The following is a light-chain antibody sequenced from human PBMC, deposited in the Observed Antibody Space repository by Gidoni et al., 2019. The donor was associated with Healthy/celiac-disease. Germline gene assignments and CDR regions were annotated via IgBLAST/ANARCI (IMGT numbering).Light chain of an antibody. V-gene: IGKV1-5*03. CDR3: QQYNSYSWT. CDR1: QSISSW. CDR2: KAS. J-gene: IGKJ1*01. Sequence: DIQMTQSPSTLSASVGDRVTITCRASQSISSWLAWYQQKPGEAPKLLIYKASSLESGVPSRFSGSGSGTEFTLTISSLQPDDFATYYCQQYNSYSWTFGQXTKVEMK.